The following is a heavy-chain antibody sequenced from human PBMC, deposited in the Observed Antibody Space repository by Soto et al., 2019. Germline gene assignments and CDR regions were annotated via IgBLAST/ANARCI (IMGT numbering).Heavy chain of an antibody. Sequence: SLRLSCAGSGFTFSGHYMNWVRQAPGEGLEWVGRARKKGNTYTTEYAASVEGRFTISRDDSKNSLYLQMNSLKTEDTALYYCAREISGWAPDAFDIWGQGTMVTVSS. CDR2: ARKKGNTYTT. CDR1: GFTFSGHY. J-gene: IGHJ3*02. V-gene: IGHV3-72*01. D-gene: IGHD6-19*01. CDR3: AREISGWAPDAFDI.